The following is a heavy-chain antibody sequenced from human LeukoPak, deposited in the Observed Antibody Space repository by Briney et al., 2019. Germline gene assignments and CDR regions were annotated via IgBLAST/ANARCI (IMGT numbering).Heavy chain of an antibody. J-gene: IGHJ4*02. V-gene: IGHV4-59*01. CDR2: TSDSGGHT. Sequence: SETLSLTCTVSGGSIRNYYWNWLRQPPGKGLEWIGYTSDSGGHTDYKPSLKSRVTISADTSRNQFSLKLTSATAADTAVYYCARWHSHGRYFDYWGQGALVTVSS. D-gene: IGHD2-21*01. CDR3: ARWHSHGRYFDY. CDR1: GGSIRNYY.